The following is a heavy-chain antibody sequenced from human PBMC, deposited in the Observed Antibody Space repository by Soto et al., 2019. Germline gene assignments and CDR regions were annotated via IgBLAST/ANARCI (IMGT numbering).Heavy chain of an antibody. CDR1: GFTFSAYA. D-gene: IGHD3-9*01. V-gene: IGHV3-23*01. J-gene: IGHJ6*02. Sequence: GGPLRLSCAASGFTFSAYAMSWVRQAPGKGLEWVSGISRDGGATDYADSVKGRLTISRDNAKNTLFLQMNSLRAEDTAIYYCAKVSILTESYHYYAMDVWGQGTTVTVSS. CDR3: AKVSILTESYHYYAMDV. CDR2: ISRDGGAT.